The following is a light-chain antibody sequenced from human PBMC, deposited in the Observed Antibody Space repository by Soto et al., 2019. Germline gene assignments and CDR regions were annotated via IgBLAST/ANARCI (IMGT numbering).Light chain of an antibody. V-gene: IGKV1-39*01. J-gene: IGKJ1*01. CDR3: QQSYSTPCT. CDR1: QSVRTY. Sequence: DIQMTQSPSSLSASVGDRVTITCRASQSVRTYLNWYQQKPGKAPNVLIYDVSTLHIGVPSRFSGSGSGTDFTLTISSLQPEDFATYYCQQSYSTPCTFGPGTKVEFE. CDR2: DVS.